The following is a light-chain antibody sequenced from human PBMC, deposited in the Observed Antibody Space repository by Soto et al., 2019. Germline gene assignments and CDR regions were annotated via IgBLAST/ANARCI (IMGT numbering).Light chain of an antibody. CDR2: SNN. CDR1: SSNIGSNT. J-gene: IGLJ2*01. CDR3: VAWDDSLNGYVV. V-gene: IGLV1-44*01. Sequence: QCVLTQPPSASGIPGQRVTISCSGSSSNIGSNTVNWYQQLPGTAPKLVIYSNNQRPSGVPDRFSGSKSGTSASLAISGLQSEDEADYYCVAWDDSLNGYVVFGGGTKVTVL.